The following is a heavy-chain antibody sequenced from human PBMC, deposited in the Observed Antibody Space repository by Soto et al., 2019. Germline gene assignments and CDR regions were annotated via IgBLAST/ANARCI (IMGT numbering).Heavy chain of an antibody. D-gene: IGHD3-3*01. CDR2: ISSDGSNK. CDR3: AKDVLRFLEWLAFSGRDV. Sequence: QVQLVESGGGVVQPGRSLRLSCAASGFTFSSYGMHWVRQAPGKGLEWVAGISSDGSNKYYADSVKGRFTISRDNSKNTLYLQINSMRAEDTAVYYCAKDVLRFLEWLAFSGRDVWGQETKVTVSS. V-gene: IGHV3-30*18. J-gene: IGHJ6*02. CDR1: GFTFSSYG.